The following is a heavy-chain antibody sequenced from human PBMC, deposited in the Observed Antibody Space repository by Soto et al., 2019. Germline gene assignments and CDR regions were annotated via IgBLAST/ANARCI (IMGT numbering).Heavy chain of an antibody. Sequence: SVQVSCKASGGTFSSYAIIWVRQAPGQGLEWMGGIIPIFGTANYAQKFQGRGTITADKSTSTAYMELSSLRSEDAAVYYCARDERGCCSGGSCYTCLGYYYYYGMDVSGEGTTGSDSS. V-gene: IGHV1-69*06. CDR1: GGTFSSYA. CDR3: ARDERGCCSGGSCYTCLGYYYYYGMDV. D-gene: IGHD2-15*01. J-gene: IGHJ6*04. CDR2: IIPIFGTA.